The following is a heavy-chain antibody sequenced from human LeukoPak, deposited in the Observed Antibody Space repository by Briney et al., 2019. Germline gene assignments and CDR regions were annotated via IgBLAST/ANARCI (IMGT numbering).Heavy chain of an antibody. J-gene: IGHJ4*02. CDR3: ARQTGRFSPDY. D-gene: IGHD3-3*01. Sequence: PSETLSLTCTVSGGSISSYCWSWIRQPPGKGLEWIGYIYYSGSTYYNPSLKSRVTISVDTSKNQFSLKLSSVTAADTAVYYCARQTGRFSPDYWGQGTLVTVSS. CDR2: IYYSGST. V-gene: IGHV4-59*08. CDR1: GGSISSYC.